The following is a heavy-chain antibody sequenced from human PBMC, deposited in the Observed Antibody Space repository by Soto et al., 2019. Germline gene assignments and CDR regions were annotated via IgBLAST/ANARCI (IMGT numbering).Heavy chain of an antibody. V-gene: IGHV3-30-3*01. D-gene: IGHD6-6*01. CDR3: ARAYSSSSRARVPWRGMDV. J-gene: IGHJ6*02. CDR1: GFTFSSYA. CDR2: ISYDGSNK. Sequence: QVQLVESGGGVVQPGRSLRLSCAASGFTFSSYAMHWVRQAPGKGLEWVAVISYDGSNKYYADSVKGRFTISRDNSKNTLYLQMNSRRAEDTAVYYCARAYSSSSRARVPWRGMDVWGQGTTVTVSS.